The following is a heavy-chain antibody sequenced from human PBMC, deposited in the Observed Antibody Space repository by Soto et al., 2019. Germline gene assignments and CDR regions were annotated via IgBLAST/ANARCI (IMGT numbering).Heavy chain of an antibody. CDR1: GYSFTSYA. CDR3: ARDDSGFSGSHYIDYFNY. J-gene: IGHJ4*02. CDR2: INAGNGNT. D-gene: IGHD1-26*01. Sequence: ASVKVSCKASGYSFTSYAIHWMRQAPGQRLEWMGWINAGNGNTKVPQKFQGRVTFTRDTSASTVYMQLSSLTSEDTAVYYCARDDSGFSGSHYIDYFNYWGQGALVTVSS. V-gene: IGHV1-3*01.